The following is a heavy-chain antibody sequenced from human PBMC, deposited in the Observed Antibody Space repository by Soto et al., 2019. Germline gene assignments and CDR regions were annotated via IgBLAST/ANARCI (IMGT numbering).Heavy chain of an antibody. Sequence: QVQLQESGPGLVKPSQTLSLTCTVSGDYISSGGYYWSWIRQHPGKGLEWIGYIYYSGSTYYNPSLKSRVIISVDTSKNQFSLKLSSVTAADTAVYYCARGSTVAAILFDYWGQGTLVTVSS. D-gene: IGHD2-15*01. CDR1: GDYISSGGYY. CDR2: IYYSGST. J-gene: IGHJ4*02. V-gene: IGHV4-31*03. CDR3: ARGSTVAAILFDY.